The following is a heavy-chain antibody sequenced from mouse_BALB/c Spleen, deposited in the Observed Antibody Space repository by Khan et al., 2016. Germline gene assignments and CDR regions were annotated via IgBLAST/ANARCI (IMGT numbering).Heavy chain of an antibody. D-gene: IGHD2-10*02. J-gene: IGHJ2*01. Sequence: EVELVESGGGLVQPGGSRKLSCAASGFTFSSFGMHWVRQAPEKGLEWVAYISSCSSTIYYADTVKGRFTISRDNPKNTLFQQMTSRRAEDTAVYYGASSYGLLDYWGQGTTLTVSS. V-gene: IGHV5-17*02. CDR3: ASSYGLLDY. CDR2: ISSCSSTI. CDR1: GFTFSSFG.